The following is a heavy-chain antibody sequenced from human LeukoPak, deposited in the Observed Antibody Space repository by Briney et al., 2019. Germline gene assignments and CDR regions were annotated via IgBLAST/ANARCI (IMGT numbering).Heavy chain of an antibody. CDR3: AKDNYDFWSGYYRAHLDY. Sequence: GGSLRLSCAASGFTFNSYAMSWVRQAPGKGLEWVSAISGSGGSTYYADSVKGRLTISRDNSKNTLYLQMNSLRAEDTAVYYCAKDNYDFWSGYYRAHLDYWGQGTLVTVSS. CDR2: ISGSGGST. J-gene: IGHJ4*02. V-gene: IGHV3-23*01. D-gene: IGHD3-3*01. CDR1: GFTFNSYA.